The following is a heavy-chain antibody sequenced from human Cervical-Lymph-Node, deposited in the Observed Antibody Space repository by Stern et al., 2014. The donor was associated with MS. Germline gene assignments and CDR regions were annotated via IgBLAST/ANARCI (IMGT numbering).Heavy chain of an antibody. J-gene: IGHJ4*02. CDR2: ISSSSSYI. CDR1: GFTFSNFS. Sequence: QLVQSGGGLVKPGGSLRLSCAASGFTFSNFSMNWVRQAPGKGLEWVSSISSSSSYIYYADSVKGRFTISRDNAKDSLFLQMNSLRAEDTAVYYCARVANDFWSAYYGDYWGQGTLVTVSS. CDR3: ARVANDFWSAYYGDY. D-gene: IGHD3-3*01. V-gene: IGHV3-21*01.